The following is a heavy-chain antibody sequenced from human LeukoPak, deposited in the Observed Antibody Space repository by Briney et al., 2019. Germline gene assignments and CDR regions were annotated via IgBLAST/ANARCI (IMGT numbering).Heavy chain of an antibody. CDR1: GGSFSGCY. CDR3: ARVDCSGTSCPPFDH. D-gene: IGHD2-2*01. J-gene: IGHJ4*02. Sequence: SETLSLTCAVYGGSFSGCYWSWIRQPPGKGLEWIGEINHSGSTNYNPSLKSRVTISVDTSKNQFSLKLSSVTAADTAVYYCARVDCSGTSCPPFDHWGQGTLVTVSS. V-gene: IGHV4-34*01. CDR2: INHSGST.